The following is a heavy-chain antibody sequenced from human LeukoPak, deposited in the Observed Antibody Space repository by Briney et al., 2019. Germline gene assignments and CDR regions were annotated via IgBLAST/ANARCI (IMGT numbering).Heavy chain of an antibody. CDR2: ISYDGSNK. D-gene: IGHD2-2*03. CDR1: GFTFSSYA. Sequence: GGSLRLSCAASGFTFSSYAMHWVRQAPGKGLEWVAVISYDGSNKYYADSVKGRFTISRDNSKNTLFLQMNSLRAEDTAVYYCASGYCSSTSCYPYYYGMDAWGKGTTVTVSS. CDR3: ASGYCSSTSCYPYYYGMDA. J-gene: IGHJ6*04. V-gene: IGHV3-30*04.